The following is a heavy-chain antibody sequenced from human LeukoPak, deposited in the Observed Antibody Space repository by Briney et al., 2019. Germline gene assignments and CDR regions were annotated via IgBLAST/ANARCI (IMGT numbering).Heavy chain of an antibody. J-gene: IGHJ4*02. CDR2: IYYSGST. CDR3: AREGVEYSDYDSSGLYYFDY. D-gene: IGHD3-22*01. V-gene: IGHV4-59*01. Sequence: SETLSLTCTVSGVSISSYYWSWIRQPPGKGLEWSGYIYYSGSTNYNPSLKSRVTISVDTSKNQFSLKLSSVTAADTAVYYCAREGVEYSDYDSSGLYYFDYWGQGTLVTVSS. CDR1: GVSISSYY.